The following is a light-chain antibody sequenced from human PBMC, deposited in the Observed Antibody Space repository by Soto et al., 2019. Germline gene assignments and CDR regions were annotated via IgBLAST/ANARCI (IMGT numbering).Light chain of an antibody. J-gene: IGKJ4*01. V-gene: IGKV1-39*01. CDR3: QQSYSTLSLT. Sequence: DIQMTQSPFSLSASVGDRVTITCRASRSINIFLNWYQQKPGGAPKLLIYSASTLQTGVPSRFTGSGSGTDFTLTISSLQPEDFATYYCQQSYSTLSLTFGGGTKVDIK. CDR1: RSINIF. CDR2: SAS.